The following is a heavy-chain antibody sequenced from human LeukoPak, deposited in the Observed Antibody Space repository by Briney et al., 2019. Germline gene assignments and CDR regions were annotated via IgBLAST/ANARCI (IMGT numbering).Heavy chain of an antibody. Sequence: SVKVSCKASGGTFRRNAFSWVRQAPGQGLEWMGRIIPIVGITNYAQRFQGRVTVTADKSTNTAYMELNSLRSEDTGVYYCARGDGWELHHILEYFQEWGQGTLVTVSS. V-gene: IGHV1-69*04. D-gene: IGHD1-26*01. CDR1: GGTFRRNA. CDR3: ARGDGWELHHILEYFQE. J-gene: IGHJ1*01. CDR2: IIPIVGIT.